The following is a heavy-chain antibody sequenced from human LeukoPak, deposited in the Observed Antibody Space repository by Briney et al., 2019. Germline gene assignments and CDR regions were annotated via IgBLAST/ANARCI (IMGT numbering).Heavy chain of an antibody. CDR3: ARVDNSAYSD. Sequence: QSGGSLRLSCAASGFTLSTYDMHWVRQATGKGLEWVSAIDTAGDTNYQGSVKGRVTISRENAKNSMYLHMNSLRVGDTAVYYCARVDNSAYSDWGQGTLVTVSS. J-gene: IGHJ4*02. D-gene: IGHD3-22*01. CDR1: GFTLSTYD. V-gene: IGHV3-13*04. CDR2: IDTAGDT.